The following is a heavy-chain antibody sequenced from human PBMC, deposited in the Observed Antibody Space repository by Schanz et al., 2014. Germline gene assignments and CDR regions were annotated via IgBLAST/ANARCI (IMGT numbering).Heavy chain of an antibody. V-gene: IGHV3-21*01. D-gene: IGHD2-15*01. Sequence: EVQLVESGGGLVQPGGSLRLSCAASGFTFSSYAMSWVRQAPGKGLEWVSSISSSSSYIYYADSVKGRFTISRDNAKNSLYLQMNSLRAEDTAVYYCARDRGYCSGGSCLTFDYWGQGTLVTVSS. J-gene: IGHJ4*02. CDR2: ISSSSSYI. CDR1: GFTFSSYA. CDR3: ARDRGYCSGGSCLTFDY.